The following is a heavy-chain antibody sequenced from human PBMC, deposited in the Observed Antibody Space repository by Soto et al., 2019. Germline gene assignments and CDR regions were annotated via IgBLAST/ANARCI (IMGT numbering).Heavy chain of an antibody. CDR2: IKQDGSEK. Sequence: GSLILSCAASGFTFSSYWMSWVRQAPGKGLEWVANIKQDGSEKYYVDSVKGRFTISRDNAKNSLYLQMNSLRAEDTAVYYCARGRSSGWDRTARFDYWGQGTLVTVSS. V-gene: IGHV3-7*05. J-gene: IGHJ4*02. CDR1: GFTFSSYW. D-gene: IGHD6-19*01. CDR3: ARGRSSGWDRTARFDY.